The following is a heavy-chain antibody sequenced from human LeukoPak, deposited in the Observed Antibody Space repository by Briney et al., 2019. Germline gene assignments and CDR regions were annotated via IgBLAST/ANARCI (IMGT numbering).Heavy chain of an antibody. CDR1: GGSISSYY. Sequence: SETLSLTCTVSGGSISSYYWSWIRQPPGKGLEWIGYIYYSGSTNYNPSLKSRVTISVDTSKNQFSLKLGSVTAADTAVYYCARVDSSGYYLHFDYWGQGTLVTVSS. V-gene: IGHV4-59*01. CDR3: ARVDSSGYYLHFDY. J-gene: IGHJ4*02. D-gene: IGHD3-22*01. CDR2: IYYSGST.